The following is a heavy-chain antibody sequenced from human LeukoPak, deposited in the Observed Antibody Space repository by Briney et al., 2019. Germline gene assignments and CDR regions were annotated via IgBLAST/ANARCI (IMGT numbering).Heavy chain of an antibody. V-gene: IGHV3-23*01. D-gene: IGHD3-10*01. J-gene: IGHJ4*02. CDR1: GFTFSSYA. CDR3: AKGPRYYYGSGSANFDY. CDR2: ISGRDGSI. Sequence: GGSLRLSCAASGFTFSSYAMSWVRQAPGKGLEWVSSISGRDGSIYYADSVKGRFTISRDNSRNTLYLQMNSLRAEDTAVYYCAKGPRYYYGSGSANFDYWGQGTLVTVSS.